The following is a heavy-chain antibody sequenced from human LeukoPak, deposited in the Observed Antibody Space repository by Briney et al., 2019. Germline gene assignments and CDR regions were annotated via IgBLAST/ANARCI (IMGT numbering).Heavy chain of an antibody. CDR1: GGSISSGGYY. J-gene: IGHJ5*02. V-gene: IGHV4-31*03. Sequence: PSETLSLTCTVSGGSISSGGYYWSWIRQHPGKGLEWIGYIYYSGSTYYNPSLKSRVTISVDTSKNQLSLKLSSVTAADTAVYYCAREYYDYVWGSYRPGDNWFDPWGQGTLVTVSS. CDR2: IYYSGST. CDR3: AREYYDYVWGSYRPGDNWFDP. D-gene: IGHD3-16*02.